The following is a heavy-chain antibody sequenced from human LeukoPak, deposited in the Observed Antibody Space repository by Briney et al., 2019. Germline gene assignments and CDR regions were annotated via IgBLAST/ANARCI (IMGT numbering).Heavy chain of an antibody. CDR2: ISYDGSNK. D-gene: IGHD3-16*02. V-gene: IGHV3-30-3*02. Sequence: GGSLRLACAASGFTFSTYAMHWVRQAPGKGLEWVAVISYDGSNKYYADSVKGRFTISRDNSKNTLYLQMNSLRAEDTAVYYCAKDRGSFYDYVWGSYRSPFDYWGQGTLVTVSS. CDR3: AKDRGSFYDYVWGSYRSPFDY. J-gene: IGHJ4*02. CDR1: GFTFSTYA.